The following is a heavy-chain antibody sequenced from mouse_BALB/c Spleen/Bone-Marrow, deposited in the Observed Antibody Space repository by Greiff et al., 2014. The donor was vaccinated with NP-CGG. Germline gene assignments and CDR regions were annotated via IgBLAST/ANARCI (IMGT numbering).Heavy chain of an antibody. Sequence: VQLQQSGAELARPGASVKMSCQASGYTFTRYTMHWEKKRPGQGLEWIGYIIPNSGYSNYNQKFKDKATLTADKSSSTAYMQQSSLTSEDSAVYYCTIRYYAMDYWGQGTSVTVSS. CDR1: GYTFTRYT. V-gene: IGHV1-4*01. CDR3: TIRYYAMDY. D-gene: IGHD1-1*01. J-gene: IGHJ4*01. CDR2: IIPNSGYS.